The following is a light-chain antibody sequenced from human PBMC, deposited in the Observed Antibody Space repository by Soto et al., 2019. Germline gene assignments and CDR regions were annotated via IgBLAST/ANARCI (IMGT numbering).Light chain of an antibody. CDR3: QQYYSIPRT. Sequence: SSERTQPPSVSAAQGQTARITCGGNKIGSKSVHWYQQRPGQAPVLVIYDGSDRPSRIPDRFSGSGSGTNFTLTITSLQAEDVAVYYCQQYYSIPRTFGQGTK. CDR1: KIGSKS. CDR2: DGS. V-gene: IGLV3-21*02. J-gene: IGLJ3*02.